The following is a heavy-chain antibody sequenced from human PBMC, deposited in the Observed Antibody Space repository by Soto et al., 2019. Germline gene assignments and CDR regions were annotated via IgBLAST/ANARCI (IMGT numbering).Heavy chain of an antibody. D-gene: IGHD5-12*01. Sequence: PGGSLRLSCSASGFTFSSFALHWVRQAPGKGLEYVSAIDSNGGTTYYADSVKGRFTISRDNSMNTLFLQMSSLRTEDTAVYYCGRAWGGGYNGRVFVLGGKGKMATAPS. CDR1: GFTFSSFA. CDR3: GRAWGGGYNGRVFVL. J-gene: IGHJ6*03. CDR2: IDSNGGTT. V-gene: IGHV3-64D*08.